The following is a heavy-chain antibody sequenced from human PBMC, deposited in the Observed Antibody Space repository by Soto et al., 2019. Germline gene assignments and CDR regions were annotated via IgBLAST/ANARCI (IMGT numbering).Heavy chain of an antibody. CDR2: IKQDGSEK. CDR1: GFTFSSYW. Sequence: PGGSLRLSCAASGFTFSSYWMSWVRQAPGKGLEWVANIKQDGSEKYYVDSVKGRFTISRDNAKNSLYLQMNSLRAEDTAVYYCAREFPFWSGYSYYYYYMDVWGKGTTVTVSS. V-gene: IGHV3-7*01. CDR3: AREFPFWSGYSYYYYYMDV. J-gene: IGHJ6*03. D-gene: IGHD3-3*01.